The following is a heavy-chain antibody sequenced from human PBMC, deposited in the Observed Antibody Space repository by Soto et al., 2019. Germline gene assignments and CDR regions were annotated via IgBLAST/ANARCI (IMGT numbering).Heavy chain of an antibody. Sequence: EVQLVESGGGLVQPGGSLRLSCAASGFTFSGYSMFWVRQAPGKGLEYVSAINTNGVNTFYAKSVKGRFTISRDNSKNTMYLQMGSLRDEDMAVYYCARGRVEDSSGWATSFDYWGQGTLVTVSS. CDR1: GFTFSGYS. CDR2: INTNGVNT. V-gene: IGHV3-64*01. J-gene: IGHJ4*02. D-gene: IGHD6-19*01. CDR3: ARGRVEDSSGWATSFDY.